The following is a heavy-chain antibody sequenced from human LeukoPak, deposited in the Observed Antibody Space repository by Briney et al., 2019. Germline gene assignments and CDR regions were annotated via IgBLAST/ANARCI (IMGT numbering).Heavy chain of an antibody. CDR3: ATPTQLYYYYGMDV. Sequence: ASVKVSCKASGYTFTSYDINWVRQATGQGPEWMGWMNPNSGNTGYAQKFQGRVTMTRNTPISTAYMELSSLRSEDTAVYYCATPTQLYYYYGMDVWGQGTTVTVSS. CDR1: GYTFTSYD. V-gene: IGHV1-8*01. J-gene: IGHJ6*02. CDR2: MNPNSGNT. D-gene: IGHD1-1*01.